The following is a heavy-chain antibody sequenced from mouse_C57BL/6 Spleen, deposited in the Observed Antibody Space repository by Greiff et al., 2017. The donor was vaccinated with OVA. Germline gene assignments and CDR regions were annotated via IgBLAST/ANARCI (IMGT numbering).Heavy chain of an antibody. CDR1: GYTFTSYW. D-gene: IGHD1-1*01. V-gene: IGHV1-55*01. J-gene: IGHJ2*01. CDR2: IYPGSGST. CDR3: ARYYGSSNRDFDY. Sequence: VQLQQPGAELVKPGASVKMSCKASGYTFTSYWITWVKQRPGQGLEWIGDIYPGSGSTNYNEKFKSKATLTVDTSSSTAYMQLSSLTSEDSAVYYCARYYGSSNRDFDYWGQGTTLTVSS.